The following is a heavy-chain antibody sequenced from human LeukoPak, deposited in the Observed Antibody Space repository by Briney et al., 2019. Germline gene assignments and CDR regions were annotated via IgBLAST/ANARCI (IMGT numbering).Heavy chain of an antibody. V-gene: IGHV3-7*01. D-gene: IGHD3-22*01. CDR3: ARALYDSSGYYWSTYYYYYMDV. CDR2: IKQDGREK. Sequence: GGSLRLSCAASGFTSSSYWMSWVRQAPGKGLEWVANIKQDGREKYYVDSVKGRFTISRDNAKNSLYLQMNSLRAEDTAVYYCARALYDSSGYYWSTYYYYYMDVWGKGTTVTVSS. J-gene: IGHJ6*03. CDR1: GFTSSSYW.